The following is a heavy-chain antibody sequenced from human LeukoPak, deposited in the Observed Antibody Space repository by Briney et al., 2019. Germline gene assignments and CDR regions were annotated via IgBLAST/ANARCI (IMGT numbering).Heavy chain of an antibody. CDR2: IKQDGSEK. J-gene: IGHJ4*02. CDR1: GFTFSSYG. D-gene: IGHD3-22*01. V-gene: IGHV3-7*01. Sequence: GGSLRLSCAASGFTFSSYGMHWVRQAPGKGLEWVANIKQDGSEKYYVDSVKGRFTISRDNAKNSLYLQMNSLRAEDTAVYYCAKDFSANYYDSSALDYWGQGTLVTVSS. CDR3: AKDFSANYYDSSALDY.